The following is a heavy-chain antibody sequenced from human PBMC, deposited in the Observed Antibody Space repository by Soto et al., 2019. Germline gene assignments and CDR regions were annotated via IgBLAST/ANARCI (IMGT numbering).Heavy chain of an antibody. Sequence: ASVKGSCKASGYTFTSDGISWVRQAPGQGLEWMGWISAYNGNTNYAQKFQGRVTITRDTSASTAYMELSSLRSEDTAVYYCARDPDCSGGSCYPMIFDYWGQGTLVTVSS. D-gene: IGHD2-15*01. J-gene: IGHJ4*02. V-gene: IGHV1-18*01. CDR3: ARDPDCSGGSCYPMIFDY. CDR2: ISAYNGNT. CDR1: GYTFTSDG.